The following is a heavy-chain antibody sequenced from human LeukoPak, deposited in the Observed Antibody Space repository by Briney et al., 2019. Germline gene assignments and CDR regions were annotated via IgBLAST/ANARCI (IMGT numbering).Heavy chain of an antibody. CDR2: FDPEDGET. J-gene: IGHJ4*02. V-gene: IGHV1-24*01. CDR3: ATHMITFGGVIVTLDY. D-gene: IGHD3-16*02. Sequence: ASVKVSCKVSGYTLTELSMHWVRQAPGKGLEWMGGFDPEDGETIYAQKFQGRATMTEDTSTDAAYMELSSLRSEDTAVYYCATHMITFGGVIVTLDYWGQGTQVTVSS. CDR1: GYTLTELS.